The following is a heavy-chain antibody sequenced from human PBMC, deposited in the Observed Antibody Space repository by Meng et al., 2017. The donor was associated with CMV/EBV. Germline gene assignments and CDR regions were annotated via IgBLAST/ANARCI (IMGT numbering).Heavy chain of an antibody. CDR2: IKQDGSEK. D-gene: IGHD2-8*01. Sequence: GESLRLSCAASGFTFSSYSMNWVRQAPGKGLEWVANIKQDGSEKYNVDSVKGRFTISRDNAKNSLYLQMNSLRAEYTAVYYCARDFGPYCTNGVCYTRFDYWGQGTLVTVSS. CDR3: ARDFGPYCTNGVCYTRFDY. CDR1: GFTFSSYS. V-gene: IGHV3-7*01. J-gene: IGHJ4*02.